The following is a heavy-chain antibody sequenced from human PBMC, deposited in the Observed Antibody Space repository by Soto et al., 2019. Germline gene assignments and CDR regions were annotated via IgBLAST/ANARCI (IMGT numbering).Heavy chain of an antibody. CDR3: VTLQFSRWFY. CDR1: GFTLSDHF. J-gene: IGHJ4*02. Sequence: SLRLSCAASGFTLSDHFMEWFRQAPGKGLEWVGRTKHKAASYTTDYAASVNGRFTISRDDSENSLYLQMNSLKTEDTAMYYCVTLQFSRWFYWGLGTLVTVYS. CDR2: TKHKAASYTT. V-gene: IGHV3-72*01. D-gene: IGHD3-3*01.